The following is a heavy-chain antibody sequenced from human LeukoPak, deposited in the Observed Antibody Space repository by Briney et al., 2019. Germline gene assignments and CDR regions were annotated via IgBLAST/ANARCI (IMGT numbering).Heavy chain of an antibody. D-gene: IGHD6-6*01. CDR2: ISYDGSNK. CDR1: GFTFSSYA. J-gene: IGHJ4*02. Sequence: GRSLRLSCAASGFTFSSYAMHWVRQAPGKGLEWVAVISYDGSNKYYADSVKGRFTISRDNSKNTLYLQMNSLRAEDTAVYYCARRWQLVLDYWGQGTLVTVSS. CDR3: ARRWQLVLDY. V-gene: IGHV3-30*01.